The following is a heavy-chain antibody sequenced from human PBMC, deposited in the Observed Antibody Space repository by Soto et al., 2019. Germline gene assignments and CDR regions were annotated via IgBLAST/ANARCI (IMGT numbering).Heavy chain of an antibody. D-gene: IGHD3-3*01. V-gene: IGHV3-23*01. J-gene: IGHJ4*02. Sequence: LRLSCAASGFTFSSYAMSWVRQAPGKGLEWVSAISGSGGSTYYADSVKGRFTISRDNSKNTLYLQMNSLRAEDTAVYYCAKGPFKRFLEWFNYFDYWGQGTLVTVSS. CDR2: ISGSGGST. CDR1: GFTFSSYA. CDR3: AKGPFKRFLEWFNYFDY.